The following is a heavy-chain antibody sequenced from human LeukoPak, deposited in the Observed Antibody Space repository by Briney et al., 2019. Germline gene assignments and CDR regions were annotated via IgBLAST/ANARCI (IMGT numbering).Heavy chain of an antibody. V-gene: IGHV3-23*01. Sequence: GGSLRLSCAASGFTFSSYAMSWVRQAPGKGLEWVSTISGSGGSTYYADSVKGRFTISRDSSKNTLYLQMNSLRAEDTAVYYCAKDPSPYSDYRHYFDYWGQGILVTVSS. CDR2: ISGSGGST. CDR1: GFTFSSYA. J-gene: IGHJ4*02. CDR3: AKDPSPYSDYRHYFDY. D-gene: IGHD4-11*01.